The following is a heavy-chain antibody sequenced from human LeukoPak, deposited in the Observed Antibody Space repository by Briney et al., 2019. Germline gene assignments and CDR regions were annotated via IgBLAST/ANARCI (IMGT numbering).Heavy chain of an antibody. V-gene: IGHV3-9*01. CDR1: GFTFDDYA. Sequence: GGSLRLSCAASGFTFDDYAMHWVRQAPGKGLEWVSGISWNSGSIGYADSVKGRFTISRDNAKNPLYLQMNSLRAEDTALYYCAKGRYSSSSYFDYWGQGTLVTVSS. D-gene: IGHD6-13*01. CDR3: AKGRYSSSSYFDY. CDR2: ISWNSGSI. J-gene: IGHJ4*02.